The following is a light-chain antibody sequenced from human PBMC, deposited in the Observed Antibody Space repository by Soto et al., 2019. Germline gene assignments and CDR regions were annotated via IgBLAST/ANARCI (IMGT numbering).Light chain of an antibody. Sequence: EIVMTQSPATLSVSPGERATLSCRASQSVSSNLAWYQQKPGQAPRLLIYGASTRATGIPARFSGSGSGTEFNLTISSLQSEDFAVYYCQQDNNWPLTFGGGTKVEIK. CDR3: QQDNNWPLT. CDR2: GAS. CDR1: QSVSSN. V-gene: IGKV3-15*01. J-gene: IGKJ4*01.